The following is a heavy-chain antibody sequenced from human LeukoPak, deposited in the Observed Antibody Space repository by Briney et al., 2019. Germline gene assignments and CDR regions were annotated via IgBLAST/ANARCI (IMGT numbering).Heavy chain of an antibody. J-gene: IGHJ6*02. CDR1: GGTFSSYA. CDR3: ARDDYGDHDPLHYGMDV. Sequence: ASVKVSCKASGGTFSSYAISWVRQAPGQGLEWMGRIIPILGIANYAQKFQGRVTITADKSTSTAYMELSSLRSEDTAVYYCARDDYGDHDPLHYGMDVWGQGTTVTVSS. D-gene: IGHD4-17*01. CDR2: IIPILGIA. V-gene: IGHV1-69*04.